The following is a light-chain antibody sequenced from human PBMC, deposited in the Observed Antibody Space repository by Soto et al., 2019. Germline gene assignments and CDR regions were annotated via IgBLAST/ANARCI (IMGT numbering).Light chain of an antibody. CDR2: GAS. J-gene: IGKJ4*01. CDR1: ESLSSSF. Sequence: EIVLTQSPGTLSLSPGERATLSCRASESLSSSFLAWYQQKPGQAPRLLIYGASSRATGIPDRFSGSGSGTDFTLTISRLEPEDFAVYYFQRYGTSPFTFGGGTKVEIK. CDR3: QRYGTSPFT. V-gene: IGKV3-20*01.